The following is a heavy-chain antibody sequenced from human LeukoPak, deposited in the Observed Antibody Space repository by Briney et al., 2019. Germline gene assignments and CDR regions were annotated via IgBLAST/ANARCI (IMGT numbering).Heavy chain of an antibody. CDR1: GDSISSSAYY. V-gene: IGHV4-39*01. J-gene: IGHJ4*02. D-gene: IGHD3-10*01. CDR2: ISYRGNS. Sequence: PSETLSLTCTVSGDSISSSAYYWGWIRQPPGKGLEWIGSISYRGNSYYNASLKSRVNISVDTARNQFSLKLSSVTAADTAVYYCARRTTMVRGEYFDFWGQGTLVTVSS. CDR3: ARRTTMVRGEYFDF.